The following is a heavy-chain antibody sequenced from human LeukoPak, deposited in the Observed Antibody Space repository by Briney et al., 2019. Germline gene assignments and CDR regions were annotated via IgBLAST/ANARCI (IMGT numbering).Heavy chain of an antibody. CDR1: GFTFSSYS. D-gene: IGHD3-10*01. Sequence: QPGGSLRLSCAGSGFTFSSYSMNWVRQAPGKGLEWVPYISSDSGTIYYADSVKGRFTISRDNAKNSLYLQMNSLRAEDTAVYYCAMVRGVIFDYWGQGALVTVSS. CDR2: ISSDSGTI. J-gene: IGHJ4*02. CDR3: AMVRGVIFDY. V-gene: IGHV3-48*04.